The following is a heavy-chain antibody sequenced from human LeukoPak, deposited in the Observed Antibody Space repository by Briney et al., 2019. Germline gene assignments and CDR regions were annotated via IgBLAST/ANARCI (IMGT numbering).Heavy chain of an antibody. CDR3: ARQQLSQLYYFDN. CDR1: GGSITSYY. Sequence: SETLSLTYTVTGGSITSYYWSWIRQPPGKGLEWIGYIYYTGSTNYNPSLKSRVTISVDTSKNQFSLKLSSVTAADTAVYYFARQQLSQLYYFDNWGQGTLVTVSS. CDR2: IYYTGST. V-gene: IGHV4-59*01. D-gene: IGHD6-13*01. J-gene: IGHJ4*02.